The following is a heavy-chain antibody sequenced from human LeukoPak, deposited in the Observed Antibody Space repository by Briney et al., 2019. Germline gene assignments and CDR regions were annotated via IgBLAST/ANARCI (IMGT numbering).Heavy chain of an antibody. Sequence: PSETLSLTCTVSGGSISSYYWSWVRQPPGKGLEWIGYIYYNGSTNYNPSLKSRVTISVDTSKKQFSLKLSSVTAADTAVYYCARGYSSGWADYWGQGTLVTVSS. CDR2: IYYNGST. CDR3: ARGYSSGWADY. J-gene: IGHJ4*02. D-gene: IGHD6-19*01. V-gene: IGHV4-59*01. CDR1: GGSISSYY.